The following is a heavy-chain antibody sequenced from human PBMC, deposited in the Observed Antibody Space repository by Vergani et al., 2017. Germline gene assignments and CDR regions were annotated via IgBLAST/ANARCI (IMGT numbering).Heavy chain of an antibody. Sequence: QVQLVQSGAEVKKPGASVKVSCKASGYTFTSYYMHWVRQAPGQGLEWMGIINPSGGSTSYAQKFQGRVTMTRDTSTSTFYMELSSLRSEDTAVYYCARVDTAMGFDYWGQGTLVTVSS. V-gene: IGHV1-46*01. J-gene: IGHJ4*02. D-gene: IGHD5-18*01. CDR3: ARVDTAMGFDY. CDR2: INPSGGST. CDR1: GYTFTSYY.